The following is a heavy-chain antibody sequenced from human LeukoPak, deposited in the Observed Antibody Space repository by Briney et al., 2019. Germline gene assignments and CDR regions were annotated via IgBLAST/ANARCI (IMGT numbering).Heavy chain of an antibody. V-gene: IGHV4-59*01. CDR2: IYYSGST. Sequence: SSETLSLTCTVSGGSISSYYWSWIRQPPGKGLEWIGYIYYSGSTNYNPPLKSRVTISVDTSKNQFSLKLSSVTAADTAVYYCARDLAVAGTGGWFDPWGQGTLVTVSS. D-gene: IGHD6-19*01. CDR1: GGSISSYY. J-gene: IGHJ5*02. CDR3: ARDLAVAGTGGWFDP.